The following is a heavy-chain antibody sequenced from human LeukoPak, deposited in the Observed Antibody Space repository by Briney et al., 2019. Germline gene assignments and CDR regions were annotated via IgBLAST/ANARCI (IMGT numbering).Heavy chain of an antibody. CDR2: INAGNGNT. J-gene: IGHJ3*01. V-gene: IGHV1-3*01. Sequence: ASVKLSCKSSGYTFTNYPLHWVRQAPGQRLEWMGWINAGNGNTQYSQKFQGRITITRGTSASTAYMELSSLGSDDTAVFYCVRGRRGYCNSGNCSKTIDDAFSLWGQGTVVIVSS. CDR3: VRGRRGYCNSGNCSKTIDDAFSL. CDR1: GYTFTNYP. D-gene: IGHD2-15*01.